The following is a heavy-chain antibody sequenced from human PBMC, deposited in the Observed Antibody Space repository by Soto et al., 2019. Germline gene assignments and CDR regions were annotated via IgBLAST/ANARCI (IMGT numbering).Heavy chain of an antibody. CDR3: ARDPYYYDSSGPPHAFDI. CDR2: IWYDGSNK. Sequence: QVQLVESGGGVVQPGRSLRLSCAASGFTFSSYGMHWVRQAPGKGLEWVAVIWYDGSNKYYADSVKGRFTISRDNSKNTLXLQMNSLRAEDTAVYYCARDPYYYDSSGPPHAFDIWGQGTMVTVSS. V-gene: IGHV3-33*01. J-gene: IGHJ3*02. CDR1: GFTFSSYG. D-gene: IGHD3-22*01.